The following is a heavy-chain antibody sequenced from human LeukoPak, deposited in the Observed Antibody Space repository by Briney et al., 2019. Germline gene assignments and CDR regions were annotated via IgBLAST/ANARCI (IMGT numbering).Heavy chain of an antibody. CDR2: ISYDGSNK. V-gene: IGHV3-30*03. CDR3: ARDPGYSSSRGNY. Sequence: GRSLRLSCAASGFTFSSYGMHWVRQAPGKGLEWVAVISYDGSNKYYADSVKGRFTISRDNSKNTLYLQMNSLRAEDTAVYYCARDPGYSSSRGNYWGQGTLVTVSS. CDR1: GFTFSSYG. J-gene: IGHJ4*02. D-gene: IGHD6-13*01.